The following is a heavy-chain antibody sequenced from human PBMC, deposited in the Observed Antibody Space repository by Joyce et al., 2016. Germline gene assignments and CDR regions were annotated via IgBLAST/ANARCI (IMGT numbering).Heavy chain of an antibody. V-gene: IGHV3-33*01. J-gene: IGHJ4*02. CDR1: GFSFSNYG. CDR2: IWSDGSST. Sequence: QEQLVESGGGVVQPGKSLRLSCAAAGFSFSNYGMHWVRQAPGKGVEGVAFIWSDGSSTYYGDSVKGRFTISRDNSKNTLDLHMNSLTAEDTAVYYCARIQQLDDGSSPYAPLDYWGQGTLVTVSS. D-gene: IGHD2-2*01. CDR3: ARIQQLDDGSSPYAPLDY.